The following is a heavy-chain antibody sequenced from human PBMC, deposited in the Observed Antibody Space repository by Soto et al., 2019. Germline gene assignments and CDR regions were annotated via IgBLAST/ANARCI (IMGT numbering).Heavy chain of an antibody. J-gene: IGHJ3*02. Sequence: QMQLVQSGPEVKKPGTSVKVTCKACGFTFTGCAVQWVRQARGLRLEWIGWIVVGSGNTNYAQKFQERVTITRDMSTSTAYMELSSLRSEDTAVYYCAADRASLDAFDIWGQGTMVTVSS. CDR2: IVVGSGNT. V-gene: IGHV1-58*01. CDR3: AADRASLDAFDI. CDR1: GFTFTGCA. D-gene: IGHD2-2*01.